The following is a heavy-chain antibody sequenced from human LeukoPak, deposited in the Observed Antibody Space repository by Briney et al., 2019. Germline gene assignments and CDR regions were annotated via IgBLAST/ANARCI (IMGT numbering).Heavy chain of an antibody. Sequence: PGGSLRLSCAASGFTFDTYRMNWVRQAPGKGVEWVSYINGHSDAIYYADSAKGGLTISRDNAKKSLYLQMNSLRAEDTAVYYCARDLPSGYSIDYWGQGTLVTVSS. J-gene: IGHJ4*02. CDR3: ARDLPSGYSIDY. CDR2: INGHSDAI. D-gene: IGHD2-15*01. CDR1: GFTFDTYR. V-gene: IGHV3-48*01.